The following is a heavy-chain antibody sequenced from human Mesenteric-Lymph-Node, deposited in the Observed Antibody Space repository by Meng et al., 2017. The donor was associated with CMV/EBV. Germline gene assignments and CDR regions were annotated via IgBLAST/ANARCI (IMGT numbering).Heavy chain of an antibody. CDR1: RFTFSNAW. J-gene: IGHJ5*02. Sequence: GGSLRLSCAASRFTFSNAWMSWVRQAPGKGLEWVGRIKSKTDGGTTDYAASVKGRFTISRDDSKNTLYLQMNSLKTEDTAVYYCTTVYCGGDCSLDWFDPWGQGTLVTVSS. CDR2: IKSKTDGGTT. D-gene: IGHD2-21*01. CDR3: TTVYCGGDCSLDWFDP. V-gene: IGHV3-15*01.